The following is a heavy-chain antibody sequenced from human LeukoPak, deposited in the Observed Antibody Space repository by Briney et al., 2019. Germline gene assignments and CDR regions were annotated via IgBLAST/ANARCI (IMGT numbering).Heavy chain of an antibody. CDR2: ISYDGSNQ. CDR3: AGPIGNGSGSYYFEY. D-gene: IGHD3-10*01. V-gene: IGHV3-30-3*01. CDR1: RFTFSYYP. J-gene: IGHJ4*02. Sequence: PGGSLRLSCAASRFTFSYYPMHWVRQAPGKGLEWVAVISYDGSNQYYADSVKGRFTISRDNSKNTLSLQVNSLRPEDTAVYYCAGPIGNGSGSYYFEYWGQGTLVTVSS.